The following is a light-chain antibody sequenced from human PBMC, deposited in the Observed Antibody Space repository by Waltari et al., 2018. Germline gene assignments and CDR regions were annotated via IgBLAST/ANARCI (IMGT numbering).Light chain of an antibody. J-gene: IGLJ2*01. V-gene: IGLV2-8*01. CDR3: SSYAGSNTYVL. CDR2: EVS. CDR1: SSDVRGYKY. Sequence: QSALTQPPSASGSPGPSVTISCTGTSSDVRGYKYVSWYQQHPGKVPKLVIFEVSKRPSGVPDRFSGSRSGNTASLTVSGLQAEDEADYYCSSYAGSNTYVLFGGGTKLTVL.